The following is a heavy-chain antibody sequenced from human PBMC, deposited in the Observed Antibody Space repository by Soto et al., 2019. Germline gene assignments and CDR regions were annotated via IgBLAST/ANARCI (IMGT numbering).Heavy chain of an antibody. V-gene: IGHV1-46*01. Sequence: QVQLMQSGAEVKKPGASVKVSCKASGDTFTDYYIHWVRQAPGQGLEWMGTVNPSGGHTTYAQHSLGRXXMTSDTATGTLXXXLXXLTSDDTALYYCARGGHVVVVTAALDYWGQGTLVTVSS. CDR1: GDTFTDYY. J-gene: IGHJ4*02. CDR3: ARGGHVVVVTAALDY. CDR2: VNPSGGHT. D-gene: IGHD2-21*02.